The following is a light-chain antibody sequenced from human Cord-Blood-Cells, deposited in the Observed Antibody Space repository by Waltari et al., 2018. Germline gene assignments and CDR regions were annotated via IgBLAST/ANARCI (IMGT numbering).Light chain of an antibody. CDR1: QGINSY. CDR3: QQYYSYPLT. CDR2: AAS. V-gene: IGKV1-8*01. Sequence: AIRITQSPSSLSASTGDRVTITCRASQGINSYLAWYQQKPGKAPKLLIYAASTLQSGVPSRFSGSGSGTDFTLTISCLQSEDFATYYCQQYYSYPLTFGGGTKVEIK. J-gene: IGKJ4*01.